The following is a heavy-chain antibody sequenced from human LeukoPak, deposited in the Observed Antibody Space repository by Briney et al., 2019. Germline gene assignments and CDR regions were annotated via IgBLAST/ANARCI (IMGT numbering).Heavy chain of an antibody. CDR2: ISTYDGST. J-gene: IGHJ4*02. CDR1: GGTFSSYG. V-gene: IGHV1-18*01. Sequence: ASVKVSCKASGGTFSSYGISWVRQAPGQGLEWMGWISTYDGSTNYAQKLQGRVTMTRDTSTSTAYMELRSLRSDDTAVYYCARDFMLRGVISPFDYCGQGTLVTVSS. CDR3: ARDFMLRGVISPFDY. D-gene: IGHD3-10*01.